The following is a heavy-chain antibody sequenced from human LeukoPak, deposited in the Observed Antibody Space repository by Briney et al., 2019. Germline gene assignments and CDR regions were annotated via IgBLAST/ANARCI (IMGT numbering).Heavy chain of an antibody. CDR3: ASLDYDPPPFDP. V-gene: IGHV1-69*13. D-gene: IGHD3-16*01. CDR1: GGTFISYA. J-gene: IGHJ5*02. CDR2: IIPIFGTA. Sequence: ASVKVSCKASGGTFISYAISWVRQAPGQGLEWMGGIIPIFGTANYAQKFQGRVTITADESTSTAYMELSSLRSEDTAVYYCASLDYDPPPFDPRGQGTLVTVSS.